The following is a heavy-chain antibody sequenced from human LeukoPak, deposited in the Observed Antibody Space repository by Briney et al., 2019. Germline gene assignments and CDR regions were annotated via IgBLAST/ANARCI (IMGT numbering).Heavy chain of an antibody. CDR2: ISPDSGST. Sequence: GASVKVSCKASKYTFTGYYVHWVRQAPGQGLEWMGWISPDSGSTNYAQKSQGRVTMTRDTSISTAYMDLSRLTSDDTAVYYCVREGDRCSRTSCAARHFDYWGQGTLVTVSS. CDR3: VREGDRCSRTSCAARHFDY. V-gene: IGHV1-2*02. CDR1: KYTFTGYY. D-gene: IGHD2-2*01. J-gene: IGHJ4*02.